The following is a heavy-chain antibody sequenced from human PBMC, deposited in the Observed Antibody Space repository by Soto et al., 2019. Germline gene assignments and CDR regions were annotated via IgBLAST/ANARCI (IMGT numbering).Heavy chain of an antibody. CDR3: ARSQGGSSSLDIYYYYYYGMDV. J-gene: IGHJ6*02. Sequence: QVQLVQSGAEVKKPGSSVKVSCKAPGGTFSRYGISWVRQAPGQGLEWMGGIIPIFGTAKYAQKFQGRVTITADESTSTGYMELSSLRSEDTAVYYCARSQGGSSSLDIYYYYYYGMDVWGQGTTVTVSS. CDR2: IIPIFGTA. CDR1: GGTFSRYG. V-gene: IGHV1-69*01. D-gene: IGHD2-15*01.